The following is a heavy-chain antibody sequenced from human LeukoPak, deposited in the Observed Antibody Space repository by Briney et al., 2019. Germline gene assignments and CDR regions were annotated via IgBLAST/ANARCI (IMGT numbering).Heavy chain of an antibody. CDR2: INHSGST. J-gene: IGHJ4*02. D-gene: IGHD3-16*01. V-gene: IGHV4-34*01. CDR3: VRGGGRGFDY. CDR1: GGSFSGYY. Sequence: SETLSLTCAVYGGSFSGYYWSWIRQPPGKGLEWIGEINHSGSTNYNPSLKSRVTISVDTSKNQFSLKLSSVTAADTAVYYCVRGGGRGFDYWGQGTLVTVSS.